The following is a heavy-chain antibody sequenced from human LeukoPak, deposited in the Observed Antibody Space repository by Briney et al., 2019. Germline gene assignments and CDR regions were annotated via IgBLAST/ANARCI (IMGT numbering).Heavy chain of an antibody. Sequence: ASVKVSCKASGYTFTSYYMHWVRQAPGQGHEWMGIINTSGGSTSYAQKFQGRVTMTRDTSTSTVYMELSSLRSEDTAVYYCARVRYSYGHGDYWGQGTLVTVSS. V-gene: IGHV1-46*01. CDR1: GYTFTSYY. CDR3: ARVRYSYGHGDY. J-gene: IGHJ4*02. CDR2: INTSGGST. D-gene: IGHD5-18*01.